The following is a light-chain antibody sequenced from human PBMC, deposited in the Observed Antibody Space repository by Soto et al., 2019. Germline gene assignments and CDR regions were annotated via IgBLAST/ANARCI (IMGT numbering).Light chain of an antibody. CDR1: ISNIGNNP. J-gene: IGLJ3*02. CDR3: AAWDDSLNGWV. CDR2: GND. Sequence: QSVLTQPPSASGTPGQRVTISCSGSISNIGNNPVNWCQQLPGTAPKLLISGNDERPSGVPDRFSGSKSGTSASLAISGLQSEDEADYYCAAWDDSLNGWVFGGGTKLTVL. V-gene: IGLV1-44*01.